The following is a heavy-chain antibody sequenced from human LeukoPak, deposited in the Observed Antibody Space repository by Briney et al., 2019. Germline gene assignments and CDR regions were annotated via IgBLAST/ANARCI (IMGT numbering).Heavy chain of an antibody. V-gene: IGHV4-39*01. Sequence: PSETLSLTCTVSGVSISSSSYYWGWIRQPPGKGLEWIGSIYYSGSTYYNPSLKSRVTISVDTSKNQFSLKLSSVTAADTAVYYCARHDYGGFDPWGQGTLVTVSS. J-gene: IGHJ5*02. D-gene: IGHD4-17*01. CDR1: GVSISSSSYY. CDR3: ARHDYGGFDP. CDR2: IYYSGST.